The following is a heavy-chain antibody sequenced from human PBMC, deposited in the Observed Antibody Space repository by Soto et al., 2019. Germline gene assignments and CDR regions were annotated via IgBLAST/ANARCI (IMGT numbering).Heavy chain of an antibody. CDR2: INHSGST. CDR3: ATIWFGEEVVY. D-gene: IGHD3-10*01. CDR1: GGSFSGYY. J-gene: IGHJ4*02. Sequence: SETLSLTCAVYGGSFSGYYWSWIRQPPGKGLEWIGEINHSGSTNYNPSLKSRVTISVDTSKNQFSLKLSSVTAADTAVYYCATIWFGEEVVYWGQGTLVTVSS. V-gene: IGHV4-34*01.